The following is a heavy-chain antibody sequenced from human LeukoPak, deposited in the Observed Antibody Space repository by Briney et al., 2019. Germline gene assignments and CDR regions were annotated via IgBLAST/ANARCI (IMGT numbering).Heavy chain of an antibody. J-gene: IGHJ4*02. Sequence: GGSLRLSCAASGFTFSSYGMHWVRQAPGKGLEWVAVISYDGSNKYYADSVKGRFTISRDNSKNTLYLQMNSLRAEDTAVYYCAKTMVAAQGLFGYWGQGTLVTVSS. CDR2: ISYDGSNK. D-gene: IGHD6-6*01. V-gene: IGHV3-30*18. CDR1: GFTFSSYG. CDR3: AKTMVAAQGLFGY.